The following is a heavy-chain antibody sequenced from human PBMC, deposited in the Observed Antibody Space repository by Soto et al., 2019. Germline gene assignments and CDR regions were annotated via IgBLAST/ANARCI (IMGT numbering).Heavy chain of an antibody. CDR1: GCSFTNYG. CDR3: ARPYSGGPNDPFDV. J-gene: IGHJ3*01. CDR2: IYPGDSHA. V-gene: IGHV5-51*01. D-gene: IGHD1-26*01. Sequence: LVESLKLCCQGSGCSFTNYGSGWVRQMPGKGLEWMGIIYPGDSHAIYGPSFQGQVTMSADKSISTAYLQWSSLKASDTAMYYCARPYSGGPNDPFDVWGQGTMVPVSS.